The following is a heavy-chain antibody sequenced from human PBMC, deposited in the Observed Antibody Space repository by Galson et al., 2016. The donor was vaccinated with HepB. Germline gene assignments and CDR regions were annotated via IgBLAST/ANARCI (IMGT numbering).Heavy chain of an antibody. CDR2: IYYSGGT. Sequence: TLSLTCTVSGCSISSGAYFWSWIRQHPGKGLEWIGYIYYSGGTYYNPSLKSRVTISIHTSQNQFSLKLSSVTAADAAVFYFAGVGITLAVFGYWGQGTLVTVSS. CDR1: GCSISSGAYF. CDR3: AGVGITLAVFGY. J-gene: IGHJ4*02. D-gene: IGHD6-19*01. V-gene: IGHV4-31*03.